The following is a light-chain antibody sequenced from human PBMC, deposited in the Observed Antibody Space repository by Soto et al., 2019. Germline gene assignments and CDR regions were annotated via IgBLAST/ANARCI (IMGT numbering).Light chain of an antibody. CDR1: QTIDNT. Sequence: EIVMTQSPATLSLSPGERATLSCTASQTIDNTLAWYQRKPGQAPRLLIYDAPTRATGVPARFSGSGSGTDFTLTISRLEPEDFAVYYCQQYGSSPPWTFGQGTKVDIK. V-gene: IGKV3-20*01. CDR3: QQYGSSPPWT. CDR2: DAP. J-gene: IGKJ1*01.